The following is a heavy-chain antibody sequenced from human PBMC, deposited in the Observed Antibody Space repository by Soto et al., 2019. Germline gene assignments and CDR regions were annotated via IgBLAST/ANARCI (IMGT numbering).Heavy chain of an antibody. CDR1: GFTFDDYA. CDR3: AKEGDIVVVPAAPTGYFDY. Sequence: GGSLRLSCAASGFTFDDYAMHWVRQAPGRGLEWVSGISWNSGSIGYADSVKGRFTISRDSAKNSLYLQMNSLRAEDTALYYCAKEGDIVVVPAAPTGYFDYWGQGTLVTVSS. D-gene: IGHD2-2*01. V-gene: IGHV3-9*01. J-gene: IGHJ4*02. CDR2: ISWNSGSI.